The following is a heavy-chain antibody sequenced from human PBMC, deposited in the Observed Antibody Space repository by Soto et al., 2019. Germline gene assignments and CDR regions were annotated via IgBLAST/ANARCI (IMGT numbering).Heavy chain of an antibody. D-gene: IGHD5-12*01. J-gene: IGHJ5*02. CDR3: ARVFPMEWLRNIYGFDP. Sequence: PSETPSLTCAVSGGSISSGGYSWSWIRQPPGKGLEWIGYIYYSGSTNYNPSLKSRVTISVGTSKNQFSLKLSSVTAADTAVYYCARVFPMEWLRNIYGFDPWGQGTLVTVSS. V-gene: IGHV4-61*08. CDR1: GGSISSGGYS. CDR2: IYYSGST.